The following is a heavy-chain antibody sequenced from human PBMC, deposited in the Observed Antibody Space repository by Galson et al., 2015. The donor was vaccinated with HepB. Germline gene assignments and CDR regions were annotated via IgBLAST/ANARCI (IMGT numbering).Heavy chain of an antibody. Sequence: SETLSLTCAVYGGSISGYYWTWIRQPPGRGLEWIGEINHSGSTKYSPSLKSRVTITRDTPASTAYMELSSLGSEDTAVYYCARVPPPRYRSSWYGEYFQHWGQGTLVTVSS. CDR2: INHSGST. J-gene: IGHJ1*01. D-gene: IGHD6-13*01. V-gene: IGHV4-34*01. CDR3: ARVPPPRYRSSWYGEYFQH. CDR1: GGSISGYY.